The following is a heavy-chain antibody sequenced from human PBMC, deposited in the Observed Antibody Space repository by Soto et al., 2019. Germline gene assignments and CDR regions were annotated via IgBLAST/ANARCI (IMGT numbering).Heavy chain of an antibody. CDR3: AKVGSNWNYEIPISFDY. Sequence: PGGSLRLSCAASGFTFSSYAMSWVRQAPGKGLEWVSAISGSGGSTYYADSVKGRFTISRDNSKNTLYLQMNSLRAEDTAVYYCAKVGSNWNYEIPISFDYWGQGTLVSVSS. D-gene: IGHD1-7*01. J-gene: IGHJ4*02. CDR1: GFTFSSYA. V-gene: IGHV3-23*01. CDR2: ISGSGGST.